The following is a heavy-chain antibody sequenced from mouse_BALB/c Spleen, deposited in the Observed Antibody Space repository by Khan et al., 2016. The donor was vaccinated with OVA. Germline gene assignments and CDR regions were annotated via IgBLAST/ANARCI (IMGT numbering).Heavy chain of an antibody. Sequence: QVQLKQSGPGLVAPSQSLSITCTISGFSLTNYGIHWVRQPPGKGLEWLVVIWSDGSTTYNSALKSRLSISKDNSKSQVFLKMHSLQTDDTAMYYCARQPYYHYYVMDYWGQGTSVTVSS. J-gene: IGHJ4*01. CDR3: ARQPYYHYYVMDY. D-gene: IGHD2-10*01. CDR2: IWSDGST. CDR1: GFSLTNYG. V-gene: IGHV2-6-1*01.